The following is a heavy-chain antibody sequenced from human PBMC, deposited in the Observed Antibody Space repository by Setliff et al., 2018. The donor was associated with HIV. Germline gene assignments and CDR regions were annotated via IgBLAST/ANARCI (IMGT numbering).Heavy chain of an antibody. D-gene: IGHD3-10*01. J-gene: IGHJ4*02. CDR2: INHSGNT. V-gene: IGHV4-34*01. Sequence: SETLSLTCAVYGGSFSGYYWIWIRQPPGRGLEWIGEINHSGNTKYNPSLKSRVTISVDTSKNQFSLKLSSVTAADTAVYYCASREGFGELFEEYWGQGTLVTVSS. CDR3: ASREGFGELFEEY. CDR1: GGSFSGYY.